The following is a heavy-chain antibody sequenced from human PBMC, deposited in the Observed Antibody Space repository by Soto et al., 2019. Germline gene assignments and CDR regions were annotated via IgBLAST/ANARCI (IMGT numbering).Heavy chain of an antibody. CDR1: GYSFTNYW. CDR3: ATSKYCSGGNCYSGDY. Sequence: PGESLKISCKGSGYSFTNYWIGWVRQMPGKGLEWMGIIYPGDSDARYSPSFQGQVTISVDKSISTAYLQWSSLRASDTAMYYCATSKYCSGGNCYSGDYWGQGALVTVSS. CDR2: IYPGDSDA. D-gene: IGHD2-15*01. V-gene: IGHV5-51*01. J-gene: IGHJ4*02.